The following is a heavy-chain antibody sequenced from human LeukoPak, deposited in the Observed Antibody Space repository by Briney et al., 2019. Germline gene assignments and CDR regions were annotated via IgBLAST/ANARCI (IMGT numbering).Heavy chain of an antibody. CDR2: ISGSGGST. CDR3: AKAGTGGTLVDY. Sequence: PGGSLRLSCAASGFTFSSYAMSWVRQAPGKGLEWVSAISGSGGSTYYADSVKGRFTISKDNSKNTLYLQMNSLRAEDTAVYYCAKAGTGGTLVDYWGQGTLVTVSS. D-gene: IGHD7-27*01. J-gene: IGHJ4*02. CDR1: GFTFSSYA. V-gene: IGHV3-23*01.